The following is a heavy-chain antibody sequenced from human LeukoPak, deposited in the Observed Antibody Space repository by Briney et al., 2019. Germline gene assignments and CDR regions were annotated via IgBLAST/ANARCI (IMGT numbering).Heavy chain of an antibody. CDR1: GFTFSNYA. Sequence: GGSLRLSCAASGFTFSNYAIHWVRRAPGKGLEWVSIVGGSGVKTYYADSVKGRFTISGDNSKNTVYLQMNSLRAEDTAVYYCAKRGDCSGTCTYDYWGQGTLVTVSS. D-gene: IGHD2-2*01. CDR3: AKRGDCSGTCTYDY. CDR2: VGGSGVKT. J-gene: IGHJ4*02. V-gene: IGHV3-23*01.